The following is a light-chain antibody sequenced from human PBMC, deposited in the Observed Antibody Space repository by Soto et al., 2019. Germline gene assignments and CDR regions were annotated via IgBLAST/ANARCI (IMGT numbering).Light chain of an antibody. J-gene: IGKJ3*01. CDR1: QNVNGW. CDR3: QHYDSYPFT. Sequence: DIQMTQSPSSLSASVGDRVTISCRASQNVNGWLAWYQQKPGTAPKLLVYDVSTLESGVPSRFSGSGSGTEFTLTITSLQPDDFATYYCQHYDSYPFTFGPGTQVDIK. CDR2: DVS. V-gene: IGKV1-5*01.